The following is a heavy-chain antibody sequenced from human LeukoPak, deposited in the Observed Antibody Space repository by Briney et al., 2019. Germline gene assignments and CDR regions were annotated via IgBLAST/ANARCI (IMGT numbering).Heavy chain of an antibody. CDR3: ARVLGRYFDY. V-gene: IGHV3-30-3*01. J-gene: IGHJ4*02. CDR1: GFTFSSYA. Sequence: PGGSLRLSCAASGFTFSSYAMHWVRQAPDKGLEWVAVISYDGSNKYYADSVKGRFTISRDNSKNTLYLQMNSLRAEDTAVYYCARVLGRYFDYWGQGTLVTVSS. CDR2: ISYDGSNK. D-gene: IGHD7-27*01.